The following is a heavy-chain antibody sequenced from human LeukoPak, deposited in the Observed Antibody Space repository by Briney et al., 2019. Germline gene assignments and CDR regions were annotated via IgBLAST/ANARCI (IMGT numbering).Heavy chain of an antibody. D-gene: IGHD3-22*01. CDR1: GGSISCGDYY. CDR2: IYYSGST. CDR3: ARQTYYYDSSGHITYFDY. Sequence: PSETLSLTCTVSGGSISCGDYYWSWIRQPPGKGLEWIGYIYYSGSTYYNPSLKSRVTISVDTSKNQFSLKLSSVTAADTAVYYCARQTYYYDSSGHITYFDYWGQGTLVTVSS. J-gene: IGHJ4*02. V-gene: IGHV4-30-4*01.